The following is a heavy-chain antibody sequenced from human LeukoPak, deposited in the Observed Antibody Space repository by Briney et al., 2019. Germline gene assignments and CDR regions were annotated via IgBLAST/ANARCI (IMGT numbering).Heavy chain of an antibody. Sequence: SETLSLTCAVYGGSFSGYYWSWIRQPPGKGLEWIGEINHSGSTNYNPSLKSRVTISVDTSKNQFSLKLSSVTAADTAVYYCADSSGYYDDAFDIWGQGTMVTVSS. D-gene: IGHD3-22*01. J-gene: IGHJ3*02. CDR3: ADSSGYYDDAFDI. V-gene: IGHV4-34*01. CDR1: GGSFSGYY. CDR2: INHSGST.